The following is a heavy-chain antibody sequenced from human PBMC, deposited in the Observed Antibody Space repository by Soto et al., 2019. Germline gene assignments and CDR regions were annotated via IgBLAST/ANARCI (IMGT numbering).Heavy chain of an antibody. CDR1: GYTFTSYG. Sequence: ASVKVSCKASGYTFTSYGISWVRQAPGQGLEWMGWINAYNGNTNYAQKLQGRVTMTTDTSTSTAYMELSSLRSDDTAEYYCARVSGYYYCRGYRYCSCGLDYWGQGTTVTVSS. V-gene: IGHV1-18*04. J-gene: IGHJ6*02. CDR3: ARVSGYYYCRGYRYCSCGLDY. D-gene: IGHD3-22*01. CDR2: INAYNGNT.